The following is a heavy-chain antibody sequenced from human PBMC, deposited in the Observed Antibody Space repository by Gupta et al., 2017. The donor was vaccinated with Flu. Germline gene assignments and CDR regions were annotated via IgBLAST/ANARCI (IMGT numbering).Heavy chain of an antibody. CDR1: GFSFSDAW. V-gene: IGHV3-15*01. J-gene: IGHJ6*03. CDR3: ATVSHQLEHVPYFYFYTDV. Sequence: EEKLLDSGGGLVKPGGSLRLSWRASGFSFSDAWLIWVRQAPGKGLEWVGRIRSKIESETTEYAANVKGRFTISRDESKNTVFLQMNTVKTNDTGVYYCATVSHQLEHVPYFYFYTDVWGKGTTVTVTS. CDR2: IRSKIESETT. D-gene: IGHD2-2*01.